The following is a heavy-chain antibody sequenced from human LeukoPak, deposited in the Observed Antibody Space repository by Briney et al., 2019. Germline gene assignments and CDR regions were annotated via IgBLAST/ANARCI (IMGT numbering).Heavy chain of an antibody. J-gene: IGHJ6*02. D-gene: IGHD6-13*01. Sequence: GGSLRLSCAASGFTFSSYGMHWVRQAPGKGLEWVAVIWYDGSNKYYADSVKGRFTISRDNSKNTLYLQMNSLRAEDTAVYYCARDSGIAAPSSYYYGMDVWGQGTTVTVSS. CDR3: ARDSGIAAPSSYYYGMDV. CDR1: GFTFSSYG. CDR2: IWYDGSNK. V-gene: IGHV3-33*01.